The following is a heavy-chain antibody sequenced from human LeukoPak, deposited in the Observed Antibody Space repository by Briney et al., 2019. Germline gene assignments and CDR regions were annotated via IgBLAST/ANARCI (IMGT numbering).Heavy chain of an antibody. Sequence: PPETLSLTCAVYGGSFSGYYWSWIRQPPGKGLEWIGEINHSGSTNYNPSLKSRVTISVDTSKNQFSLKLSSVTAADTAVYYCARKTAAGIFRNGNWFDPWGQGTLVTVSS. CDR2: INHSGST. D-gene: IGHD6-13*01. J-gene: IGHJ5*02. CDR3: ARKTAAGIFRNGNWFDP. CDR1: GGSFSGYY. V-gene: IGHV4-34*01.